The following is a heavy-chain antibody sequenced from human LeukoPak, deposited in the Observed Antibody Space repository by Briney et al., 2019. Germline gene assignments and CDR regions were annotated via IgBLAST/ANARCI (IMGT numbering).Heavy chain of an antibody. V-gene: IGHV4-34*01. Sequence: SETLSLTCAVYSGSFSGYYWSWIRQPPGKGLEWIGEINHSGSTNYNPSLKSRVTISVDTSKNQFSLKLSSVTAADTAVYYCASGDYYDSSGYYYGDYWGQGTLVTVSS. D-gene: IGHD3-22*01. CDR1: SGSFSGYY. CDR3: ASGDYYDSSGYYYGDY. CDR2: INHSGST. J-gene: IGHJ4*02.